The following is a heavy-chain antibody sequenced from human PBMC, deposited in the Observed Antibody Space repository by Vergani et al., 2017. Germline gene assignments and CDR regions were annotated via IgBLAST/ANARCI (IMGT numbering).Heavy chain of an antibody. CDR2: INDGNGNK. CDR3: ARVLPPLKYFDY. Sequence: VQLLESGGGLVQPGGSLRLSCAASGYTFTSYAMHWVRQGPGQRLEWMGWINDGNGNKKYSQKFQGRVTITRDTYASTAYMELSSLRYEDTAVYYCARVLPPLKYFDYWGQGTLVTVSS. J-gene: IGHJ4*02. V-gene: IGHV1-3*01. CDR1: GYTFTSYA.